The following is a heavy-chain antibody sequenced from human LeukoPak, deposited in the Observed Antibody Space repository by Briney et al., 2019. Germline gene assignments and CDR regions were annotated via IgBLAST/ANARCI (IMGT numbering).Heavy chain of an antibody. J-gene: IGHJ5*02. Sequence: GASVKVSCKTSGSSFTRYGISWVRHATGQGLEWMGWISTDNGKTNYAQKFRGRVTMTTDTSTNTAYMELRSLRSEDTAMYYCARDWYCPNDVCYNCFDPWGQGTLVSVSS. CDR2: ISTDNGKT. CDR3: ARDWYCPNDVCYNCFDP. CDR1: GSSFTRYG. D-gene: IGHD2-8*01. V-gene: IGHV1-18*01.